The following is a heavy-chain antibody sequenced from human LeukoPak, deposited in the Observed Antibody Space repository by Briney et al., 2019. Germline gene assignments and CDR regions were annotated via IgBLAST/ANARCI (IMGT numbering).Heavy chain of an antibody. CDR1: GFTFSNHW. J-gene: IGHJ4*02. Sequence: GGSLRLSCAASGFTFSNHWMHWARHAPGKGLEWVSSISSSSSYIYYADSVKGRFTISRDNAKNSLYLQMNSLRAEDTAVYYCARESSGYYFDYWGQGTLVTVSS. V-gene: IGHV3-21*01. D-gene: IGHD3-22*01. CDR3: ARESSGYYFDY. CDR2: ISSSSSYI.